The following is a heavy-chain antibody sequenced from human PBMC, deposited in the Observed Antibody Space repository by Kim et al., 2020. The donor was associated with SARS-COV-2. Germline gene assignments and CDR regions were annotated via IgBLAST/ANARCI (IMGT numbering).Heavy chain of an antibody. Sequence: SVKVSCKASGGTFSSYAISWVRQAPGQGLEWMGGIIPIFGTANYAQKFQGRVTITADESTSTAYMELNSLRSEDTAVYYCARVGSAGVGYYFDYWGQGTLVTVSS. CDR3: ARVGSAGVGYYFDY. V-gene: IGHV1-69*13. J-gene: IGHJ4*02. CDR2: IIPIFGTA. CDR1: GGTFSSYA. D-gene: IGHD3-3*01.